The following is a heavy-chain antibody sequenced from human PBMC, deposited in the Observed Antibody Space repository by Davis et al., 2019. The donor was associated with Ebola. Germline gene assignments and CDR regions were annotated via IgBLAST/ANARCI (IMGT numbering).Heavy chain of an antibody. D-gene: IGHD6-13*01. V-gene: IGHV3-7*03. J-gene: IGHJ6*02. CDR2: ISADGSEK. CDR3: ARDRFTAAGGMDV. CDR1: GFTFKFFW. Sequence: GGSLRLSCDGSGFTFKFFWMAWVRQAPGKGLEWVASISADGSEKYFVDSVKGRFGMSRDNAKTSLYLQMNSLRDEDTAIYYCARDRFTAAGGMDVWGRGTTVTVSS.